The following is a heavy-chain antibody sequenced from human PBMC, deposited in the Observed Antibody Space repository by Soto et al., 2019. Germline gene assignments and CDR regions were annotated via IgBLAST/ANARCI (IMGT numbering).Heavy chain of an antibody. CDR2: IGAYNGNT. J-gene: IGHJ3*02. V-gene: IGHV1-18*01. CDR1: GYTFTSYG. CDR3: ARVNVLRFLEWLKIGAFDI. Sequence: GASVKVSCKASGYTFTSYGISWVRQAPGQGLEWMGWIGAYNGNTNYAQKLQGRVTMTTDTSTSTAYMELRSLRSDDTAVYYCARVNVLRFLEWLKIGAFDIWGQGTMVTVSS. D-gene: IGHD3-3*01.